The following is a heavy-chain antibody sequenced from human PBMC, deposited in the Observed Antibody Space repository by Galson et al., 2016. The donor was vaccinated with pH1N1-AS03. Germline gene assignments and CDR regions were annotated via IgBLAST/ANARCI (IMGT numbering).Heavy chain of an antibody. D-gene: IGHD2-2*01. CDR3: AREGCGARSTTGCYASGLGRRSYMDV. CDR1: GDSIRSDTYA. CDR2: VYPGLSS. Sequence: TLSLTCAVSGDSIRSDTYAWSWIRQPAEKGLEWVGRVYPGLSSNYNPSLKGRVTISVDTSKTQFSLKLRSVTAADTAVYYCAREGCGARSTTGCYASGLGRRSYMDVWGKGTTVTVSS. V-gene: IGHV4-61*02. J-gene: IGHJ6*04.